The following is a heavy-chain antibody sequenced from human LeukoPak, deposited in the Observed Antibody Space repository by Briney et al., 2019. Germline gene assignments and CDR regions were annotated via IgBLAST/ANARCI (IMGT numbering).Heavy chain of an antibody. Sequence: SETLSLTCTVSGGSISSYYWSWIRQPPGKGLEWIGYIYCSGSTNYNPSLKSRVTISVDTSKNQFSLKLSSVTAADTAVYYCARRCELGIGRGYYFDYWGQGTLVTVSS. V-gene: IGHV4-59*08. J-gene: IGHJ4*02. D-gene: IGHD7-27*01. CDR3: ARRCELGIGRGYYFDY. CDR2: IYCSGST. CDR1: GGSISSYY.